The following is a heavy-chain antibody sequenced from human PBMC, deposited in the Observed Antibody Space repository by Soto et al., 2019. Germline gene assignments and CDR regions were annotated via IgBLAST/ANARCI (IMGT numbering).Heavy chain of an antibody. CDR2: IYTSGST. CDR1: GGSISSYY. Sequence: TSETLSLTCTVSGGSISSYYWSWIRQPAGKGLEWIGRIYTSGSTNYNPSLKSRVTMSVDTSKNQFSLKLSSVTAAGSAVYYCARGASGYYPLAWFDPWGQGTLVTVSS. D-gene: IGHD3-3*01. J-gene: IGHJ5*02. V-gene: IGHV4-4*07. CDR3: ARGASGYYPLAWFDP.